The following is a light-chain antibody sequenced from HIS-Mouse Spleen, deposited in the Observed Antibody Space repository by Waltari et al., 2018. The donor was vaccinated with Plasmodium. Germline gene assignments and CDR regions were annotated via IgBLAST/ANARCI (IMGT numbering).Light chain of an antibody. CDR3: YSAADNNLV. CDR1: VLAKKY. V-gene: IGLV3-27*01. CDR2: KDR. Sequence: SYELTQPSSVSVSPGQTARITCSGDVLAKKYARWFQQKPGQAPVLVIYKDRERPSGFPERCSGSSSGTTVTLTISGAQVEDEADYYCYSAADNNLVFGGGTKLTVL. J-gene: IGLJ3*02.